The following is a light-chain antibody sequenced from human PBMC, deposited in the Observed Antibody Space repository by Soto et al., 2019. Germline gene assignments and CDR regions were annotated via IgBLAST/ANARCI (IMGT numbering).Light chain of an antibody. CDR3: MQSIQLPIT. CDR2: EVS. J-gene: IGKJ4*01. CDR1: QSLLYSDGRTY. Sequence: DVVLTQTPRSLSVTPGQSASISCKSSQSLLYSDGRTYVYCYLQKPGQPPQLLIHEVSNRFSGVPDRFSGSGSGTDFTLKISRVEAEDVGVYYCMQSIQLPITFGGGTNVEIK. V-gene: IGKV2D-29*01.